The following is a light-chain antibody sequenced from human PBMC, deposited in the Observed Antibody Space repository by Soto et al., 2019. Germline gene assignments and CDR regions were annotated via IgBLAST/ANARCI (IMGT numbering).Light chain of an antibody. Sequence: EIVLTQSPDTLSLSPGARATLSCRASQRVSSDSLAWYQQQPGQAPRLLIYSTSNRATGIPDRCSGSGSGTDFTLTIRRLEPEDFALYYCQQYGRSQTFGQGTKVEIK. CDR2: STS. CDR3: QQYGRSQT. CDR1: QRVSSDS. J-gene: IGKJ1*01. V-gene: IGKV3-20*01.